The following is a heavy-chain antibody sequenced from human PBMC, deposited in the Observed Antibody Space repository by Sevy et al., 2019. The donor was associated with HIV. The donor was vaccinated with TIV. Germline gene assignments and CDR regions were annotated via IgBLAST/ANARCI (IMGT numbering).Heavy chain of an antibody. J-gene: IGHJ6*02. D-gene: IGHD2-21*02. V-gene: IGHV3-30*04. CDR3: ARDLPSAVTDPFYYYGLAV. CDR2: ISSDGTKE. CDR1: GFTFSIYV. Sequence: GESLKISCAASGFTFSIYVIHWVRQAPGKGLEWVAVISSDGTKEYYADSVKGRFTISRDNSKNTMYRQMNSLIVEDTAVYYCARDLPSAVTDPFYYYGLAVWGQGTTVTVSS.